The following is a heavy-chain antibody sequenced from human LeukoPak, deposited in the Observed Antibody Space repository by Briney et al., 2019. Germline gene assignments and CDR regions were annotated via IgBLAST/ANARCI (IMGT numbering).Heavy chain of an antibody. J-gene: IGHJ3*02. CDR3: ARGALGATSAFDI. D-gene: IGHD1-26*01. V-gene: IGHV1-69*04. Sequence: SVKVSCKASGGTFSSYAISWVRQAPGQGLEWMGRIIPILGIANYAQKFQGRVTITADKSTSTAYMELSSLRSEDTAVYYRARGALGATSAFDIWGQGTMVTVSS. CDR1: GGTFSSYA. CDR2: IIPILGIA.